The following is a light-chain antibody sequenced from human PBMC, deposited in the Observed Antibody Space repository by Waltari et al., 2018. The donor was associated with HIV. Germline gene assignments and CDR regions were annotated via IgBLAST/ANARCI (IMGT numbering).Light chain of an antibody. J-gene: IGLJ2*01. CDR2: SNN. Sequence: QSVLTQPPSASGTPGQRVTIPCSGSSSNIGSNTVNWYQQLPGTAPKLLISSNNQRPSGVADRFSGSKSGTSASLAISGLQSEDEADYYCAAWDDSLNGVVFGGGTKLTVL. CDR1: SSNIGSNT. V-gene: IGLV1-44*01. CDR3: AAWDDSLNGVV.